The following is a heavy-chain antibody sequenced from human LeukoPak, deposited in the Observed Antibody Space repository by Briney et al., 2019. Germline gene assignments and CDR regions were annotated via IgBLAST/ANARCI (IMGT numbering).Heavy chain of an antibody. D-gene: IGHD6-19*01. V-gene: IGHV4-34*01. CDR2: INHSGNT. CDR1: GGSFSGYY. Sequence: SETLSLTCAVYGGSFSGYYWSWIRQPPGKGLEWIGEINHSGNTNYNPSLKSRVTISVDTSKNQFSLKLSSVTAADTAVYYCARRPTISSGWRRRSNLFDPWGQGTLVTVSS. CDR3: ARRPTISSGWRRRSNLFDP. J-gene: IGHJ5*02.